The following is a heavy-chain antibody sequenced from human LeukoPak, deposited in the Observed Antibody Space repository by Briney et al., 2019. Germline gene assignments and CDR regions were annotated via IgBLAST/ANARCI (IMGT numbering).Heavy chain of an antibody. V-gene: IGHV1-69*13. Sequence: GASVKVSCKASGGTFSSYAISWVRQAPGQGLEWMGGIIPIFGTANYAQKFQGRVTITADESTSTAYMELSSLRSEDTAVYYCARRVLRRGYSGYEGLDYWGQGTLVTVSS. J-gene: IGHJ4*02. CDR2: IIPIFGTA. CDR1: GGTFSSYA. CDR3: ARRVLRRGYSGYEGLDY. D-gene: IGHD5-12*01.